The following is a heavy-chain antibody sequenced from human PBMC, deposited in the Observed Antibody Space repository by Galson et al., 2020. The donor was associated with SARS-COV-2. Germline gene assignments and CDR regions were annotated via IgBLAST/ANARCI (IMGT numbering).Heavy chain of an antibody. CDR1: GFTFSSYG. D-gene: IGHD3-9*01. Sequence: GGSLRLSCAASGFTFSSYGMHWVRQTPGKGLEWVAVISYDGNKKYYADSVRGRFTISRDNSQNTLYLQMNSLRAEDTAVYYCAQQGLPSYYDLLTGATFDHWGQGTLVTVSS. CDR2: ISYDGNKK. J-gene: IGHJ4*02. V-gene: IGHV3-30*03. CDR3: AQQGLPSYYDLLTGATFDH.